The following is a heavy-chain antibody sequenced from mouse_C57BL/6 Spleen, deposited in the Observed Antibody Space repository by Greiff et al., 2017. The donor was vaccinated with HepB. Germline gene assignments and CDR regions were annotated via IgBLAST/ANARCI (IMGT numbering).Heavy chain of an antibody. CDR2: IDPNSGGT. J-gene: IGHJ3*01. CDR1: GYTFTSYW. D-gene: IGHD2-4*01. Sequence: QVQLKQPGAELVKPGASVKLSCKASGYTFTSYWMHWVKQRPGRGLEWIGRIDPNSGGTKYNEKFKSKATLTVDKPSSTAYMQLSSLTSEDSAVYYCARSGDYDFAYWGQGTLVTVSA. V-gene: IGHV1-72*01. CDR3: ARSGDYDFAY.